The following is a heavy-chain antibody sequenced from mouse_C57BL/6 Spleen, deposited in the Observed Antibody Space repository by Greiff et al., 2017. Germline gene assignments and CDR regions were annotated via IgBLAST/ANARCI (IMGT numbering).Heavy chain of an antibody. D-gene: IGHD1-1*02. CDR2: INPSSGYT. CDR1: GYTFTSYT. J-gene: IGHJ4*01. Sequence: VQLQQSGAELARPGASVKMSCKASGYTFTSYTMHWVKQRPGQGLEWIGYINPSSGYTKYNQKFKDKATLTADKSSRTAYMQLSSLTSEDSAVYYCARYHGAAMDDWGQGTSGTVSS. CDR3: ARYHGAAMDD. V-gene: IGHV1-4*01.